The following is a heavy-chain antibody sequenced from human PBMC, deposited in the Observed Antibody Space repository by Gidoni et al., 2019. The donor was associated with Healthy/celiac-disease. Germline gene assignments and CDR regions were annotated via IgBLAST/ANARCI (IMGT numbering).Heavy chain of an antibody. V-gene: IGHV3-20*04. J-gene: IGHJ4*02. D-gene: IGHD1-1*01. CDR3: ARFDGNLDLRLGYFDY. CDR2: INWNGGST. CDR1: GFTFDDYG. Sequence: GGSLRLSCAASGFTFDDYGMSWVRQAPGKGLEWVSGINWNGGSTGYADSVKGRFTISRDNAKNSLYLQMNSLRAEDTALYYCARFDGNLDLRLGYFDYWGQGTLVTVSS.